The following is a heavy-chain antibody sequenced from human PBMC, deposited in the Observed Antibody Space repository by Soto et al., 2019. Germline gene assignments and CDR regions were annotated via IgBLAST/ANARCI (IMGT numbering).Heavy chain of an antibody. Sequence: QVQLVQSGAEVKKPGSSVKVSCKASGGTFSSYTISWVRQAPGQGLEWMGRNIPILGEAKYAQKFQGRVTISADKSTSTAYLELSSLRSEDTAVYYCASIYGDYADWGQGTLVTVSS. CDR2: NIPILGEA. D-gene: IGHD4-17*01. J-gene: IGHJ4*02. V-gene: IGHV1-69*02. CDR1: GGTFSSYT. CDR3: ASIYGDYAD.